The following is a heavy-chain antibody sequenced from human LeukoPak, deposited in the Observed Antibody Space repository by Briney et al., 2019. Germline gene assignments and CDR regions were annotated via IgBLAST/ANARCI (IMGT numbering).Heavy chain of an antibody. J-gene: IGHJ5*02. CDR3: ARVWYDILTGPGTYNWFDP. V-gene: IGHV1-69*13. CDR2: IIPIFGTA. D-gene: IGHD3-9*01. CDR1: GGTFSSYA. Sequence: SVKVSCKASGGTFSSYAISWVRQAPGQGLEWMGGIIPIFGTANYAQKFQGRVTITADESTSTAYMELSSLRSEDTAVYYCARVWYDILTGPGTYNWFDPWGQGTLVTVSS.